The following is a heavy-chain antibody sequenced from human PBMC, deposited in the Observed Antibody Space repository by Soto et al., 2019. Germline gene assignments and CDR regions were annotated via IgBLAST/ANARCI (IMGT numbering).Heavy chain of an antibody. CDR1: GFNFSSYG. Sequence: GGSMRLSWAAAGFNFSSYGMRWVRQAPGKGLEWVAVIWYDGSNKYYADSVKGRFTISRDNSKNTLYLQMNSLRAEDTAVYYCARDLARTYYLDYRGQGTLVTVSS. CDR2: IWYDGSNK. V-gene: IGHV3-33*01. CDR3: ARDLARTYYLDY. J-gene: IGHJ4*02.